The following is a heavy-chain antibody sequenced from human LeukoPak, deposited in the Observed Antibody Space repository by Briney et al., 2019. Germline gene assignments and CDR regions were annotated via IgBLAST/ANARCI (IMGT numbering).Heavy chain of an antibody. V-gene: IGHV4-59*01. Sequence: SETLSLTCTVSGGSITGYYWSWNRQPPGKRLECIGYIYYSGNTNYNPSLKSRVSISVDTSKNQFSLKLSSVTAADTAVYYCARQLRAAAGSLDYYFDLWGRGTLVTVSS. J-gene: IGHJ2*01. CDR1: GGSITGYY. CDR2: IYYSGNT. D-gene: IGHD6-13*01. CDR3: ARQLRAAAGSLDYYFDL.